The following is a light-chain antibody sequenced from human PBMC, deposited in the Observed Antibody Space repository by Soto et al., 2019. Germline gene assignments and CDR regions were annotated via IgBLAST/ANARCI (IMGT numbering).Light chain of an antibody. J-gene: IGLJ1*01. Sequence: QSALTQPASVSGSPGQSSTISCTGTSSDVGGYNYVSWYQQHPGKAPKLMIYDVSDRPSGVSNRFSGSKSGNTASLTISGLQAEDEADYYRSSYTSGFYVFGTGTKLTVL. V-gene: IGLV2-14*01. CDR1: SSDVGGYNY. CDR2: DVS. CDR3: SSYTSGFYV.